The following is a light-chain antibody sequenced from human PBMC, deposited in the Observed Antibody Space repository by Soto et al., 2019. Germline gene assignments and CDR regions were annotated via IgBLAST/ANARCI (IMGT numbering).Light chain of an antibody. Sequence: IELTQSPSSLSPSLGDRVTITCRASQSISSYLNWYQQKPGKAPKLLSYAASSLQSGVPSRFSGSGSGTDFTLTISSLQPEDFATYYCQQSYSTPITFGQGTRLEIK. V-gene: IGKV1-39*01. CDR2: AAS. J-gene: IGKJ5*01. CDR1: QSISSY. CDR3: QQSYSTPIT.